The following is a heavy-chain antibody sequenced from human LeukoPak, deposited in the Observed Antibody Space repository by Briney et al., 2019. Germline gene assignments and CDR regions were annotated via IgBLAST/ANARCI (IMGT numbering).Heavy chain of an antibody. CDR3: ARDVRSWAYCGGDCYLLAPQGLDY. CDR1: GYSISSGYY. V-gene: IGHV4-38-2*02. CDR2: IYHSGST. J-gene: IGHJ4*02. D-gene: IGHD2-21*02. Sequence: SETLSLTCTVSGYSISSGYYWGWIRQPPGKGLEWIGSIYHSGSTYYNPSLKSRVTISVDTSKNQFSLKLSSVTAADTAVYYCARDVRSWAYCGGDCYLLAPQGLDYWGQGTLVTVSS.